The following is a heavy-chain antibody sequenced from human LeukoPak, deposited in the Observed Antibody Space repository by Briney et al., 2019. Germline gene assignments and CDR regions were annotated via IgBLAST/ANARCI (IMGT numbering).Heavy chain of an antibody. CDR2: ISAYNGNT. V-gene: IGHV1-18*01. J-gene: IGHJ6*02. CDR3: ARDTKYGSGSYYKNYYYYGMDV. Sequence: ASVKVSCKASGYTFTSYGISWVPQAPGQGLEWIGWISAYNGNTNYAQKLQGRVTMTTDTSTSTAYMELSSLRSEDTAVYYCARDTKYGSGSYYKNYYYYGMDVWGQGTTVTVSS. CDR1: GYTFTSYG. D-gene: IGHD3-10*01.